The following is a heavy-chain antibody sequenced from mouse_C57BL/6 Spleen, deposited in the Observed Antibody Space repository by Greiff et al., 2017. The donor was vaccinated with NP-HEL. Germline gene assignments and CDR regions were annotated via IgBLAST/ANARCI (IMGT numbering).Heavy chain of an antibody. Sequence: EVKLEESGGGFVQPGGSLSLSCAASGFTFTDYYMSWVRQPPGKALEWLGFIRNKANGYTTEYSASVKGRFTISRDNSQSILYLQMNALRAEDSATYYCARSPGLDVWGTGTTVTVSS. J-gene: IGHJ1*03. CDR2: IRNKANGYTT. CDR3: ARSPGLDV. V-gene: IGHV7-3*01. CDR1: GFTFTDYY.